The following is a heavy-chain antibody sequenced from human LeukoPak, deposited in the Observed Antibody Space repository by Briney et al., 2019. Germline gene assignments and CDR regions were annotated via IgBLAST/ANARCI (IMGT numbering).Heavy chain of an antibody. CDR2: ISSSSSTI. CDR3: ARDGERGYSGYALDY. J-gene: IGHJ4*02. D-gene: IGHD5-12*01. V-gene: IGHV3-48*01. Sequence: AGGFLRLSCAASGFTFSSYSMNWVRQAPVKGLEWVSYISSSSSTIYYADSVKGRFTISRDNAKNSLYLQMNSLRAEDTAVYYCARDGERGYSGYALDYWGQGTLVTVSS. CDR1: GFTFSSYS.